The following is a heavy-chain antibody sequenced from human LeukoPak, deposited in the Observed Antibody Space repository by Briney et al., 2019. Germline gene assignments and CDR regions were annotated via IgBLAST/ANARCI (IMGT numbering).Heavy chain of an antibody. CDR2: IGTYGGDT. J-gene: IGHJ5*01. D-gene: IGHD3-22*01. Sequence: GASVKVSCKATSRISWVRQGPGQGLEWMGWIGTYGGDTYYAQKFQGRITVTTATSTSTVYMELRNLRSDDTAVYYCARDLWNFYDDSGYNRDFDSWGQGTLVTVSS. V-gene: IGHV1-18*01. CDR3: ARDLWNFYDDSGYNRDFDS. CDR1: TSR.